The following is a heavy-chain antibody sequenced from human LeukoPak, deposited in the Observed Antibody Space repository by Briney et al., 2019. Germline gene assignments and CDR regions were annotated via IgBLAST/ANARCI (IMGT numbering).Heavy chain of an antibody. V-gene: IGHV3-7*01. J-gene: IGHJ4*02. D-gene: IGHD2-2*01. Sequence: GGSLRLSCAASVFTFSSYCMSWVRQAPGKGREWVARINQDGSEKYYVDSVKGRFTISRDNAKNSLYLQRNSLRAEDTAVYSCENGIPPYCTDTSCYRVFYFDYWGQGTLVTVSS. CDR2: INQDGSEK. CDR1: VFTFSSYC. CDR3: ENGIPPYCTDTSCYRVFYFDY.